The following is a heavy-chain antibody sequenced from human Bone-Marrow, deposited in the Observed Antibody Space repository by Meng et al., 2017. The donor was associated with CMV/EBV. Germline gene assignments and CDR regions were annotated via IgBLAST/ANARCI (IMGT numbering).Heavy chain of an antibody. CDR3: AREGAGSGYFGYFDY. V-gene: IGHV3-30*09. D-gene: IGHD3-22*01. CDR2: VSNDGSNK. CDR1: GFTFRGYV. J-gene: IGHJ4*02. Sequence: GGSLRLSCVGSGFTFRGYVMHWVRQAPGKGLEWVAGVSNDGSNKHIADSVKGRIAISRDNSKNTLYLQMESLRTEDTGLYYCAREGAGSGYFGYFDYWGQGTLVTVSS.